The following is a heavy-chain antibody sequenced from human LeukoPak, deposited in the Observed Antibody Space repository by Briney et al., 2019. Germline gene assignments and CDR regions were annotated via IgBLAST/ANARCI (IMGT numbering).Heavy chain of an antibody. D-gene: IGHD2-8*01. V-gene: IGHV4-59*01. CDR1: GGSISSYY. Sequence: SETLSLTCTVSGGSISSYYWSWIRQPPGKGLEWIGYIYYSGSTNYNPSLKSRVTISVDTSKNQFSLKLSSVTAADTAVYYCARASWVYGPIDYWGQGTLVTVSS. CDR2: IYYSGST. J-gene: IGHJ4*02. CDR3: ARASWVYGPIDY.